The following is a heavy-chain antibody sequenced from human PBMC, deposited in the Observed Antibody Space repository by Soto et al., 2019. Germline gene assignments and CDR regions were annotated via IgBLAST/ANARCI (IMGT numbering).Heavy chain of an antibody. Sequence: ASVKVSCKASGYTFIKYGVAWVRQAPGQGLEWMGWISPYDDKTNYAQKFQERVTMTADRPTRTVYLELSSLTSDDTAVYYCARDRDRLQLGGHYYYIMDVWGQGTTVTVSS. CDR2: ISPYDDKT. CDR3: ARDRDRLQLGGHYYYIMDV. V-gene: IGHV1-18*01. J-gene: IGHJ6*02. D-gene: IGHD4-4*01. CDR1: GYTFIKYG.